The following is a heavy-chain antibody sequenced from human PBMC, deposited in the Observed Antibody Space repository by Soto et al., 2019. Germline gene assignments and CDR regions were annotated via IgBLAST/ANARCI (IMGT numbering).Heavy chain of an antibody. V-gene: IGHV3-23*01. CDR3: AKGADRPWFGEANFPDN. Sequence: EVHLLQSGGGLVQPGGSLRLSCVASKFMFSAYAMGWVRQSPGKGLEWVSSISGSEDVTYYAESVKGRFSISRDNSKNTLYLQMNSLRVEDTAIYFCAKGADRPWFGEANFPDNWGQGTHVVVST. J-gene: IGHJ4*02. CDR1: KFMFSAYA. D-gene: IGHD3-10*01. CDR2: ISGSEDVT.